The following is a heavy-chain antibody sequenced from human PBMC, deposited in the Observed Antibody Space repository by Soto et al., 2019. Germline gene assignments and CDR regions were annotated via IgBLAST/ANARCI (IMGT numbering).Heavy chain of an antibody. CDR2: ISESGST. D-gene: IGHD1-1*01. J-gene: IGHJ4*02. Sequence: SETLSLTCAVYGQAFSGHSWAWIRQPPGKGLEWIGEISESGSTYYNPSLKSRVTISTDTSKNQFSLKLNSVTAADTAAYFCARGSGIVALPGELEDVNYDFWGQGTLVTVSS. CDR3: ARGSGIVALPGELEDVNYDF. V-gene: IGHV4-34*01. CDR1: GQAFSGHS.